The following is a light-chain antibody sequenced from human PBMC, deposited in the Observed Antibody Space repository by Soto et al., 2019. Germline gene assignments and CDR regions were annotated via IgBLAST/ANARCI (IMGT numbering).Light chain of an antibody. CDR3: QQYNDWPLT. Sequence: EVLMTQSPATLSVSPGERATLSCRASQSVGNNLAWYQQKPGQAPWLLVYGASTRATGIPVSFSGSGSGTDFTLTISSLQSQDFAVYYCQQYNDWPLTFGGGTKVEMK. CDR1: QSVGNN. CDR2: GAS. J-gene: IGKJ4*01. V-gene: IGKV3-15*01.